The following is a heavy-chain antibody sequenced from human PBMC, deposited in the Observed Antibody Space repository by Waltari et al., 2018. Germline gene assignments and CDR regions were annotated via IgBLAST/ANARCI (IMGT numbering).Heavy chain of an antibody. J-gene: IGHJ6*03. D-gene: IGHD3-10*01. Sequence: QLVQSGPEVKKPGTSVKVSCKASGFTFTSAAMQWVRQARGQRLEWIGWIVVGSGPPPYAPPFPSPLPLPPPLSPLTAYVSLSLLFSSAPAVFCCSSFLLLLRSGRYYTPSSSSMAVWGKGTTVTVSS. V-gene: IGHV1-58*02. CDR2: IVVGSGPP. CDR1: GFTFTSAA. CDR3: SSFLLLLRSGRYYTPSSSSMAV.